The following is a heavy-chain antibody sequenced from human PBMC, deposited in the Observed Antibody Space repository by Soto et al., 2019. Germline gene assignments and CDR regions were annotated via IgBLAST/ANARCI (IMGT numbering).Heavy chain of an antibody. CDR1: GVSISTYH. CDR2: MHTSGST. D-gene: IGHD5-12*01. Sequence: PSETLSLTCIVSGVSISTYHWSWIRQPAGKGLEWIGRMHTSGSTHYHPSLKSRVSMSADTSKNHFSLKVSSVTAADTAVYYCERDEYGYGDSYDSWGQGTRVTVS. CDR3: ERDEYGYGDSYDS. J-gene: IGHJ4*02. V-gene: IGHV4-4*07.